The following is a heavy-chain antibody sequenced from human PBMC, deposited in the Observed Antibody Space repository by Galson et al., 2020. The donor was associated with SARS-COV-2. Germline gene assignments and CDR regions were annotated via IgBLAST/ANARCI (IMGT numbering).Heavy chain of an antibody. D-gene: IGHD3-22*01. J-gene: IGHJ5*02. CDR3: ARLPYYYDSSGYLAGFDP. CDR2: INPNSGGT. CDR1: GYTFTGYY. Sequence: ASVKVSCKASGYTFTGYYMHWMRQAPGQGLEWMGWINPNSGGTNYAQKFQGRVTMTRDTSISTAYMELSRLRSDDTAVYYCARLPYYYDSSGYLAGFDPWGQGTLVTVSS. V-gene: IGHV1-2*02.